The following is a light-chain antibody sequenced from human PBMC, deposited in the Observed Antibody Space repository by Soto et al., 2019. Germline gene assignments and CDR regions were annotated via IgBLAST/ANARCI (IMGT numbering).Light chain of an antibody. Sequence: LPITDSTSSPSASVGDRVTITCRASQGIRNDLGWYQQKPGKAPKRLIYAASSLQSGVPSRFSGSGSGTEFTLTISSLQPEDFATYYCLQHNSWWKFGQGTKVDIK. V-gene: IGKV1-17*01. CDR3: LQHNSWWK. CDR2: AAS. J-gene: IGKJ1*01. CDR1: QGIRND.